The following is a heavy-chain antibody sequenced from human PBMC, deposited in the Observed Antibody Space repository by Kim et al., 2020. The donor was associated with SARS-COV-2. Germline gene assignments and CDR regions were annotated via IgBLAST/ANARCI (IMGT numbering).Heavy chain of an antibody. V-gene: IGHV1-69*01. CDR2: A. Sequence: ANYAQKFQGRVTITAEESTSTAYMELSSLRSEDTAVYYCARRRPPYYFDYWGQGTLVTVSS. J-gene: IGHJ4*02. CDR3: ARRRPPYYFDY.